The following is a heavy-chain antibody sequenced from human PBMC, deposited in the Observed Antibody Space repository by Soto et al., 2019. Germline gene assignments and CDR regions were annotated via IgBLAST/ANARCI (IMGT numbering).Heavy chain of an antibody. J-gene: IGHJ5*02. CDR3: ATDCSSTTCYPWNWFDP. CDR1: GYTFTSYG. Sequence: QVQLVQSGAEVKKPGASVKVSCKASGYTFTSYGISWVRQAPGQGLEWMGWISADNGNTNYAQKLQGRVTMTTDTSTSTAHMELRSLRSDDTAVYYCATDCSSTTCYPWNWFDPWGQGTLVTVSS. D-gene: IGHD2-2*01. CDR2: ISADNGNT. V-gene: IGHV1-18*01.